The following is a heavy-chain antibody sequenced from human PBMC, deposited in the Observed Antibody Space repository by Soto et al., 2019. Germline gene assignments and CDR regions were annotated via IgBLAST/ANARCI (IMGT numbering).Heavy chain of an antibody. D-gene: IGHD6-6*01. CDR3: ARDPSMAARPSHFDY. CDR1: GFPFSSYT. V-gene: IGHV3-21*01. J-gene: IGHJ4*02. Sequence: GGSLRLSCAGSGFPFSSYTMNWVRQAPGKGLEWVSSITSSSRYIYYADSVKGRFTISRDNAKNSLYLQMSSLRAEDTAVYFCARDPSMAARPSHFDYWGQGTLVTVSS. CDR2: ITSSSRYI.